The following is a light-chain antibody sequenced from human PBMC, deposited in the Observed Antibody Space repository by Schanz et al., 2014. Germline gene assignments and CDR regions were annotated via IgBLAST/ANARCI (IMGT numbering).Light chain of an antibody. CDR1: SSDVGDYHY. CDR2: DVS. CDR3: SSHTAITTAVV. V-gene: IGLV2-14*03. Sequence: QSALTQPASVSGSPGQSITISCTGTSSDVGDYHYVSWYQQYPGKAPKLLIYDVSHRPSGVSNRFSGSKSGNTASLTISGLQAEDEADYHCSSHTAITTAVVFGGGTKLTVL. J-gene: IGLJ2*01.